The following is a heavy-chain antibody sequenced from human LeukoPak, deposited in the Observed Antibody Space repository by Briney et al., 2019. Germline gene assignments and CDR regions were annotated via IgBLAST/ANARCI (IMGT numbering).Heavy chain of an antibody. J-gene: IGHJ5*02. D-gene: IGHD3-22*01. V-gene: IGHV4-4*07. Sequence: PSETLSLTCTVSGGSISSYYWSWIRQPAGKGLEWIGRIYISGSTNYNPSLKSRVTMSVDTSKNQFSLKLSSVTAADTAVYYCARVDYYDSSGYYYARFFWFDPWGQGTLVTVSS. CDR2: IYISGST. CDR3: ARVDYYDSSGYYYARFFWFDP. CDR1: GGSISSYY.